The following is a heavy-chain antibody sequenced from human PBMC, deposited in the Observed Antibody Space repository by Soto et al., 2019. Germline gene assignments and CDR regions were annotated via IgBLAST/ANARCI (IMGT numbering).Heavy chain of an antibody. Sequence: EVQLVESGGGLVQPGGSLRLSCAASGFTFSSCWMHWVRQAPGKGLVWVSRINSDGSSTSYADSVKGRFTISRDNAKNTLYLQMNSLRAEDTAVYYCARARAIASAGISWFDPYGQGPLVTVSS. CDR3: ARARAIASAGISWFDP. CDR2: INSDGSST. V-gene: IGHV3-74*01. CDR1: GFTFSSCW. J-gene: IGHJ5*02. D-gene: IGHD6-13*01.